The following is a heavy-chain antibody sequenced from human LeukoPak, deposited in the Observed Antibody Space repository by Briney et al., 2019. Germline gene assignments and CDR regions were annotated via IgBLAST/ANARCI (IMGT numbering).Heavy chain of an antibody. CDR3: ARVPTAGTPFFDY. CDR2: FDPEDGET. D-gene: IGHD6-13*01. J-gene: IGHJ4*02. V-gene: IGHV1-24*01. Sequence: ASVKVSCKVSGYTLTELSMHWVQQAPGKGLEWMGGFDPEDGETIYAQKFQGRVTMTEDTSTDTAYMELSSLRSDDTAVYYCARVPTAGTPFFDYWGQGTLVTVSS. CDR1: GYTLTELS.